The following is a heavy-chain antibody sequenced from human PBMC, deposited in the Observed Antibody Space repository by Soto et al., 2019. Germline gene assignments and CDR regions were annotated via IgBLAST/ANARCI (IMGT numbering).Heavy chain of an antibody. D-gene: IGHD3-3*01. CDR3: VRQLRYYYGMDV. Sequence: GESLKISCKGSGYSFTSYWISWVRRMPGKGLEWMGRIDPSDSYTNYSPSFQGHVTISADKSISTAYLQWSSLKASDTAMYYCVRQLRYYYGMDVWGQGTTVTVSS. J-gene: IGHJ6*02. V-gene: IGHV5-10-1*01. CDR1: GYSFTSYW. CDR2: IDPSDSYT.